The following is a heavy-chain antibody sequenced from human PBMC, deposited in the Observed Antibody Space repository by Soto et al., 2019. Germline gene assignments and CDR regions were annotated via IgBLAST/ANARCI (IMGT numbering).Heavy chain of an antibody. V-gene: IGHV3-74*01. J-gene: IGHJ1*01. CDR1: GFTFSSYW. Sequence: EVQLVESAGGLVQPDGSLRLSCAASGFTFSSYWMRWVRQAPGKGLVWVSSISRDASSTSYADPVKGRFTISRDNAKNTVLLQMNSVRAEDTAVYYCARLPNKSPQNWGQGTLVIVSP. CDR3: ARLPNKSPQN. CDR2: ISRDASST.